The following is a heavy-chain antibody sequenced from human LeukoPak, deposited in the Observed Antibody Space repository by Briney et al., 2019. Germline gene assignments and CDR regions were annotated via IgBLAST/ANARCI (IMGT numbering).Heavy chain of an antibody. J-gene: IGHJ4*02. CDR1: GFAFSSYA. D-gene: IGHD5-18*01. CDR3: AKGYNSYGFDY. V-gene: IGHV3-30-3*01. Sequence: PGGSLRLSCAASGFAFSSYAMHWVRQGPGKGLEWVALVSYDGGSKYYADSAKGRITISRDNSKNTLHLQMNSLRTEDTAVYYCAKGYNSYGFDYWGQGTLVTVSS. CDR2: VSYDGGSK.